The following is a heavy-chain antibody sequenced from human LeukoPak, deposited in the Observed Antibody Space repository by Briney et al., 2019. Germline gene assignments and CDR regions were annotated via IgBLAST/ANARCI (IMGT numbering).Heavy chain of an antibody. V-gene: IGHV4-39*01. J-gene: IGHJ6*03. D-gene: IGHD6-6*01. CDR1: GGSISSSSYY. CDR2: IYYSGST. Sequence: SETLSLTCTVSGGSISSSSYYWGWIRQPPGKGLEWTGSIYYSGSTYYNPSLKSRVTISVDTSKNQFSLKLSSVTAADTAVYYCASNIIAARPLYYYYYMDVWGKGTTVTVSS. CDR3: ASNIIAARPLYYYYYMDV.